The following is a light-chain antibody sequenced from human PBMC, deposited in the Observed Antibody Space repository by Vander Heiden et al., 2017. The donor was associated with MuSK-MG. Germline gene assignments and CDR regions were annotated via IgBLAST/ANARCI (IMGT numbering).Light chain of an antibody. CDR3: QQSATSPWT. CDR1: QSISTY. CDR2: AAS. J-gene: IGKJ1*01. V-gene: IGKV1-39*01. Sequence: IQMTQSPSSLSASVGDRVTTTCRASQSISTYLNWYQQKPGKAPKLLIYAASSLQSGVPSRFSGSGSGTDFTVNISSLQPEDFATYYCQQSATSPWTFGQGTKVEIK.